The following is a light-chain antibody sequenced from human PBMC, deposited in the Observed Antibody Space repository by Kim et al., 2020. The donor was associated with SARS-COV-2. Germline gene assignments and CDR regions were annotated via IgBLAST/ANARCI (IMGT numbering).Light chain of an antibody. CDR3: CSYAGSNSLV. J-gene: IGLJ2*01. CDR1: SSDVGVYNY. Sequence: GQSITISCTGTSSDVGVYNYVTWYQQHPGKAPKVIIYDVSKRPSGIPDRFSGSKSGNTASLTISGLQTEDEGDYHCCSYAGSNSLVFGGGTKVTVL. V-gene: IGLV2-11*03. CDR2: DVS.